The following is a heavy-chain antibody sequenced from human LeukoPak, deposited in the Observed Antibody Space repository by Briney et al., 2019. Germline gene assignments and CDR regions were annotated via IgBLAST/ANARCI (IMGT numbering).Heavy chain of an antibody. CDR2: IYTSGST. D-gene: IGHD3-16*01. Sequence: SETLSLTCTVSGGSISSGSYYWSWIRQPAGKGLEWIGRIYTSGSTNYNPSLKSRVTISVDTSKNQFSLKLSSVTAADTAVYYCAGGFGDYYFDYWGQGTLVTVSS. V-gene: IGHV4-61*02. CDR3: AGGFGDYYFDY. CDR1: GGSISSGSYY. J-gene: IGHJ4*02.